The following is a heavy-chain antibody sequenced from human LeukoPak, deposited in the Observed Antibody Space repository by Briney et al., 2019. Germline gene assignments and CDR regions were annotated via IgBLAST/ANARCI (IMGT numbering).Heavy chain of an antibody. CDR3: ARDRPLYDFWSGYYGSIMYGMDV. J-gene: IGHJ6*02. CDR2: INHSGST. V-gene: IGHV4-34*01. D-gene: IGHD3-3*01. CDR1: GGSFSGYY. Sequence: SETLSLTCAVYGGSFSGYYWSWIRQPPGKGLEWIGEINHSGSTNYNPSLKSRVTISVDTSKNQFSLKLSSVTAADRAVYYWARDRPLYDFWSGYYGSIMYGMDVGGQGTTLT.